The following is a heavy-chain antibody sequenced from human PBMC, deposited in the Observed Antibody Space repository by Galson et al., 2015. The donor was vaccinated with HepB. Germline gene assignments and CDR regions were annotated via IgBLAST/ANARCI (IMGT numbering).Heavy chain of an antibody. CDR1: GFTFSSYW. Sequence: SLRLSCAASGFTFSSYWMSWVRQAPGKGLEWVANIKQDGSEKYYVDSVKGRFTISRDNAKNSLYLQMNSLTAEDTAVYYCARDSEGYCSSPSCYGAGRYHYYMDVWGKGTTVTVSS. J-gene: IGHJ6*03. D-gene: IGHD2-2*01. CDR3: ARDSEGYCSSPSCYGAGRYHYYMDV. V-gene: IGHV3-7*01. CDR2: IKQDGSEK.